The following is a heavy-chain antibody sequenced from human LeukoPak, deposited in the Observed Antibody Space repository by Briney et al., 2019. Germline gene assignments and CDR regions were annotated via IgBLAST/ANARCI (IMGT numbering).Heavy chain of an antibody. CDR3: ARAGVWDYSDSSGYHNAAFDI. V-gene: IGHV1-18*01. Sequence: ASVKVSCKASGYTFTSYGISWVRQAPGQGLEWMGWISGSNGNTNYAQKLQGRVTMTTDTSTSTAYMELRSLRSDDTAVYYCARAGVWDYSDSSGYHNAAFDIWGQGTMVTVSS. CDR2: ISGSNGNT. J-gene: IGHJ3*02. D-gene: IGHD3-22*01. CDR1: GYTFTSYG.